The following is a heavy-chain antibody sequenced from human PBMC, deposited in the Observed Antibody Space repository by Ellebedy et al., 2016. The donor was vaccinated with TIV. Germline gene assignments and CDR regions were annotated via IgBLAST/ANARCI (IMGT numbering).Heavy chain of an antibody. CDR2: ISGSSLTK. D-gene: IGHD2/OR15-2a*01. V-gene: IGHV3-48*04. CDR1: GFTFSPYA. Sequence: GGSLRLSCAASGFTFSPYAMNWVRQAPGKGLEWVSFISGSSLTKNYADSVKGRFTISRDNAKNSLYLQMNSLRVEDTAVYYCARSPKDHFYHGLDVWGQGTTVTVSS. CDR3: ARSPKDHFYHGLDV. J-gene: IGHJ6*02.